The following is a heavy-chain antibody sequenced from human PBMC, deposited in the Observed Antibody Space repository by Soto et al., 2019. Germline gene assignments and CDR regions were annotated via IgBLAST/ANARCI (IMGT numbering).Heavy chain of an antibody. CDR1: GYTFTSYY. D-gene: IGHD3-22*01. CDR3: ARESFGYYDSSGYFDY. V-gene: IGHV1-46*01. Sequence: ASVKVSCEASGYTFTSYYRHWVRQAPGQGLEWMGIINPSGGSTSYAQKFQGRVTMTRDTSTSTVYMELSSLRSEDTAVYYCARESFGYYDSSGYFDYWGQGTLVTVSS. CDR2: INPSGGST. J-gene: IGHJ4*02.